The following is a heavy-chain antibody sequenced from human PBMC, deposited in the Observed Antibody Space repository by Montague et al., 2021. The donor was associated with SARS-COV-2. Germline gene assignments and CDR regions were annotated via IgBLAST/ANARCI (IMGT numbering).Heavy chain of an antibody. CDR1: GGSISAYY. D-gene: IGHD3-10*01. V-gene: IGHV4-59*01. CDR3: ARADSTMVRRVNRWAFDI. Sequence: SETLSLTCTVSGGSISAYYWSWIRQPPGKGLEWIGYIYYSGSTNYYPSLKSRVTISVDTSKNQFSLKLSSVTAADTAVYYCARADSTMVRRVNRWAFDIWGQGTMVTVSS. J-gene: IGHJ3*02. CDR2: IYYSGST.